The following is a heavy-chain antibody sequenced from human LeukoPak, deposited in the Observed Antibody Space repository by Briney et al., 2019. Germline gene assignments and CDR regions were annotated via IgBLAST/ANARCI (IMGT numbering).Heavy chain of an antibody. CDR3: AGANRKYYFDC. V-gene: IGHV3-48*01. CDR1: GFTFSSYS. Sequence: GGSLRLSCAASGFTFSSYSMNWVRQAPGKGLEWVSYISSSGGTIYYADSVKGRFTISRDNAKNSLYLQMNSLRGEDTAVYYCAGANRKYYFDCWGQGTLVTVSS. D-gene: IGHD1-14*01. CDR2: ISSSGGTI. J-gene: IGHJ4*02.